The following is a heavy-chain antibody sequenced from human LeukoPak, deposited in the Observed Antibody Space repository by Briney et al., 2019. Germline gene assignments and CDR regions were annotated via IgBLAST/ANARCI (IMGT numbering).Heavy chain of an antibody. J-gene: IGHJ5*02. D-gene: IGHD6-19*01. CDR2: IYYSGGT. Sequence: SETLSLTCTVSGGSMSSYFWSWLRQPPGKGLEWIGYIYYSGGTNYNPSLKSRVTISVDTSKNQFSLRLSSVTAADTAVYYCARDSSGWYHWFDPWGQGTLVTVSS. CDR3: ARDSSGWYHWFDP. CDR1: GGSMSSYF. V-gene: IGHV4-59*01.